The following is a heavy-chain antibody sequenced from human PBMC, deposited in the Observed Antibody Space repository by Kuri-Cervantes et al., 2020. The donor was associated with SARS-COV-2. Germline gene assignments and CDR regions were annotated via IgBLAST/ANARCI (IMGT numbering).Heavy chain of an antibody. CDR1: GDSFSGYF. Sequence: SETLSLTCAVYGDSFSGYFWTWIRQPPGKGLEWIGEISHQGSTLYNPSLKSRVAISVDTSKRQFSLNLTSVTAADTGVYFCARGRVRGVVIYATYYYYGMDVWGQGATVTVSS. D-gene: IGHD3-10*01. J-gene: IGHJ6*02. CDR3: ARGRVRGVVIYATYYYYGMDV. V-gene: IGHV4-34*01. CDR2: ISHQGST.